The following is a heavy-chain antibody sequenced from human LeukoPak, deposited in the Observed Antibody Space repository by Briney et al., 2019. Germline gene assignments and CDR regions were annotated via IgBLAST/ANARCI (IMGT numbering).Heavy chain of an antibody. J-gene: IGHJ4*02. V-gene: IGHV3-23*01. CDR3: AVQRGGDGYNTFDY. Sequence: GGSLRLSCAASGFTFGSYAMSWVRQAPGKGLEWVSGLSGSGDDTDYADSVKGRFTISRDNSKNTVYLQMNSLRAEDTAVYYCAVQRGGDGYNTFDYWGQGTLVTVSS. CDR1: GFTFGSYA. D-gene: IGHD5-24*01. CDR2: LSGSGDDT.